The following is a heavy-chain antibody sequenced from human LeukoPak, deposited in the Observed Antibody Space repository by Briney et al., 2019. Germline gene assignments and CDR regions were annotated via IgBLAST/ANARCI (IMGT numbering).Heavy chain of an antibody. Sequence: SETLSLTCTVSGGSISSSSYYWGWIRQPPGKGLEWIGSIYYSGSTYYNPSLKSRVTISVDTSKNQFSLKLSSVTAADTAVYYCAREADTAMVGHDAFDIWGQGTLVTVSS. D-gene: IGHD5-18*01. CDR1: GGSISSSSYY. J-gene: IGHJ3*02. CDR3: AREADTAMVGHDAFDI. CDR2: IYYSGST. V-gene: IGHV4-39*07.